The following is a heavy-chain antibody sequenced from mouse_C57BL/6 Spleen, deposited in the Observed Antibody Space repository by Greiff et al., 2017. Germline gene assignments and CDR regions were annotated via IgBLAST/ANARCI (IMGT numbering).Heavy chain of an antibody. CDR1: GFSFNTYA. J-gene: IGHJ4*01. V-gene: IGHV10-1*01. Sequence: EVMLVESGGGLVQPKGSLILSCAASGFSFNTYAMNWVRQAPGKGLEWVARIRSKSNNYATYYADSVKDRFTISRDDSESMLYLQMNNLKTEDTAMYYCVRDGGYYAMDYWGQGTSVTVSS. CDR3: VRDGGYYAMDY. CDR2: IRSKSNNYAT.